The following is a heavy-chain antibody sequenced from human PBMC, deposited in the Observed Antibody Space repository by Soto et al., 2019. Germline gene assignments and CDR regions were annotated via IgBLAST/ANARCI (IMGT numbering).Heavy chain of an antibody. J-gene: IGHJ2*01. Sequence: QLQLRESGPGLVKPSETLSLTCTVSGGSISGGVGGLYYWSWIRQPPGKGLEWIGYIYDSGSTCFSPSLETRFTISVDTSKNQFSLRLSSVTAADTAVYYCAREVIPLTTDWYFDLWGRGTLVTVSS. D-gene: IGHD4-17*01. CDR3: AREVIPLTTDWYFDL. CDR1: GGSISGGVGGLYY. CDR2: IYDSGST. V-gene: IGHV4-30-4*01.